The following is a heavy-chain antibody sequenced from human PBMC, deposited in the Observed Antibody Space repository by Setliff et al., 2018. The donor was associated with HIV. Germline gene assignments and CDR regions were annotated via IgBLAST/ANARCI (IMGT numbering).Heavy chain of an antibody. CDR3: ARDPNTGWYYLDF. Sequence: SVKVSCKASGGTFTNHGIGWVRQAPGRRLEWLGGVIPMFGITNDGQKFQGRVAITTDESTSTVFMELSSLTAADTAVYYCARDPNTGWYYLDFWGPGALVTVSS. D-gene: IGHD6-19*01. V-gene: IGHV1-69*05. CDR2: VIPMFGIT. CDR1: GGTFTNHG. J-gene: IGHJ4*02.